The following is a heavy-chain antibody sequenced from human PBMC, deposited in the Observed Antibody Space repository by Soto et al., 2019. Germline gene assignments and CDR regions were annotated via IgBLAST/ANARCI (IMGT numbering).Heavy chain of an antibody. J-gene: IGHJ6*02. CDR2: INPSGGST. CDR3: ARESITIFGVVIIWGGVGMDV. D-gene: IGHD3-3*01. CDR1: GYTFTSYY. Sequence: ASVKVSCQASGYTFTSYYMHWVRQAPGQGLARMGIINPSGGSTSYAQKSQGRVTMTRDTSTSTVYMELSSLRSEDTAVDYCARESITIFGVVIIWGGVGMDVWGQGTTVTVSS. V-gene: IGHV1-46*01.